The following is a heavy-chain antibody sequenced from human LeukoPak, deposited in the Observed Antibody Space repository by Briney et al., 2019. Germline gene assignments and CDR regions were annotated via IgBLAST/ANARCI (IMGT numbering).Heavy chain of an antibody. CDR1: GFTFSSYG. J-gene: IGHJ5*02. D-gene: IGHD2-2*01. Sequence: GGSLRLSCAASGFTFSSYGMHWVRQAPGKGLEWVAIIRYDGSNKYYADSVKGRFTISRDNAKNSLYLQMNSLRAEDTAVYYCARYHCSSTSCYFGAPSGEHWFDPWGQGTLVTVSS. CDR2: IRYDGSNK. V-gene: IGHV3-33*01. CDR3: ARYHCSSTSCYFGAPSGEHWFDP.